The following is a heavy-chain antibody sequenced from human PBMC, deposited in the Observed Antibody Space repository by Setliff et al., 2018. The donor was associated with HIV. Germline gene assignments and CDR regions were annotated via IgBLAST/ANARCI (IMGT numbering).Heavy chain of an antibody. Sequence: PGGSLRLSCAASGFTFDSYSMHWVRQAPGKGLGGVAVISFDGSIKNYADSVKGRFTVSRDNSKNTLYVQMNSLRPEDSAVYYCAREGYGGRSWEEFFELWGQGSLVTVSS. D-gene: IGHD4-17*01. CDR2: ISFDGSIK. V-gene: IGHV3-30-3*01. J-gene: IGHJ1*01. CDR1: GFTFDSYS. CDR3: AREGYGGRSWEEFFEL.